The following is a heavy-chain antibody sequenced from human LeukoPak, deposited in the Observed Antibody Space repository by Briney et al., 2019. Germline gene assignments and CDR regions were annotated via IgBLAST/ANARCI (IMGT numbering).Heavy chain of an antibody. J-gene: IGHJ4*02. CDR1: GYTFTGYY. V-gene: IGHV1-2*02. CDR3: ARATSKRLLWFGEGY. CDR2: INPNSGGT. D-gene: IGHD3-10*01. Sequence: GASVKVSCKASGYTFTGYYMHWVRQAPGQGLEWMGWINPNSGGTNYAQKFQGRVTMTRDTSISTAYMELSRLRSDDTAVYYCARATSKRLLWFGEGYWGQGTLVTVSS.